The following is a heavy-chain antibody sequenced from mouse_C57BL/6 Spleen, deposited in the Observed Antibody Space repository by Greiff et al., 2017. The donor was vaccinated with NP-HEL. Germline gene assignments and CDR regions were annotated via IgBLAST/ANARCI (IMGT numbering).Heavy chain of an antibody. CDR1: GYTFTSYW. CDR3: ARSKNYYGSSFDY. D-gene: IGHD1-1*01. CDR2: IDPSDSYT. Sequence: QVQLQQPGAELVKPGASVKLSCKASGYTFTSYWMQWVKQRPGQGLEWIGEIDPSDSYTNYNQKFKGKATLTVDTSSSTAYMQLSSLTSEDSAVYYCARSKNYYGSSFDYWGQGTTLTVSS. V-gene: IGHV1-50*01. J-gene: IGHJ2*01.